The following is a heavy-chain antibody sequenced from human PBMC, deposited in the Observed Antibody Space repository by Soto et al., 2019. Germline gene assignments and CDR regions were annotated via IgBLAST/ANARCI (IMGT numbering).Heavy chain of an antibody. V-gene: IGHV1-69*12. CDR2: IIPIFGTV. D-gene: IGHD6-19*01. J-gene: IGHJ6*02. Sequence: QVQLLQSGAEVKKPGSSVRVSCEASGGTFRTYAISWVRQAPGQGLEWMGEIIPIFGTVNYAQKFQGRVTITAGESTPTVYTDLRSLRSEDTAVYYCAKGAVAGTPTSYYYYGMDVWGQGTTVTVSS. CDR1: GGTFRTYA. CDR3: AKGAVAGTPTSYYYYGMDV.